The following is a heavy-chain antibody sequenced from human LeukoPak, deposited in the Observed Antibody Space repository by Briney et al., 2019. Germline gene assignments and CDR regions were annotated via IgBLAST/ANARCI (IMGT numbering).Heavy chain of an antibody. CDR3: ARFSSGYYYRLDY. D-gene: IGHD3-22*01. V-gene: IGHV4-59*08. CDR2: IYYSGST. CDR1: GGSISSYY. J-gene: IGHJ4*02. Sequence: PSETLSLTCTVSGGSISSYYWSWIRQPPGKGLEWIGYIYYSGSTNYDPSLKSRVTISVDTSKNQFSLKLSSVTAADTAVYYCARFSSGYYYRLDYWGQGTLVTVSS.